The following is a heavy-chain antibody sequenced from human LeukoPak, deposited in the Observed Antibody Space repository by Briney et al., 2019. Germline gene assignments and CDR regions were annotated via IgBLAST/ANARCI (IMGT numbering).Heavy chain of an antibody. CDR3: ATGVLLYYYDSSGYSSDY. Sequence: GASVKVSCKASGYTFTDYYMHWVQQAPGKGLEWMGRVDPEDGETIYAEKFQGRVTITADTSTDTAYMELSSLRSEDTAVYYCATGVLLYYYDSSGYSSDYWGQGTLVTVSS. CDR1: GYTFTDYY. V-gene: IGHV1-69-2*01. D-gene: IGHD3-22*01. J-gene: IGHJ4*02. CDR2: VDPEDGET.